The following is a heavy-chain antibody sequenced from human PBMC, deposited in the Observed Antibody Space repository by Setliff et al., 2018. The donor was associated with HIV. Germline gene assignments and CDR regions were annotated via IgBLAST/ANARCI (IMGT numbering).Heavy chain of an antibody. D-gene: IGHD3-16*01. CDR1: GYTFSSYW. V-gene: IGHV3-7*01. CDR2: IQQHGSNK. J-gene: IGHJ4*02. CDR3: AKDMNYNNDYPGVLGS. Sequence: GGSLRLSCAASGYTFSSYWMAWVRQCPGKGLEWVANIQQHGSNKYYADSVKGRFTISRDNSKNTLYLEMTSLRAEDTAVYHCAKDMNYNNDYPGVLGSWGRGTLVTVSS.